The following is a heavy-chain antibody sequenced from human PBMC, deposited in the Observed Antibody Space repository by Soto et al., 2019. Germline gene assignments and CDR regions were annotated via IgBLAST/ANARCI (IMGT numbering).Heavy chain of an antibody. Sequence: LKISCKGSGYSFTSYWISWVRQMPGKGLEWMGRIDPSDSYTNYSPSFQGHVTISADKSISTAYLQCSSLKASDTALYYCARLKKWWDPDGGMDVWGQGTTVTVSS. CDR1: GYSFTSYW. CDR3: ARLKKWWDPDGGMDV. CDR2: IDPSDSYT. V-gene: IGHV5-10-1*01. D-gene: IGHD2-8*01. J-gene: IGHJ6*02.